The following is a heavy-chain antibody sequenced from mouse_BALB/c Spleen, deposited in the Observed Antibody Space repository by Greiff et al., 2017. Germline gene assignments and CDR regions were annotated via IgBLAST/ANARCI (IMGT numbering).Heavy chain of an antibody. CDR3: ARSDGYYGGYFDY. J-gene: IGHJ2*01. V-gene: IGHV5-9-3*01. CDR2: ISSGGSYT. CDR1: GFTFSSYA. D-gene: IGHD2-3*01. Sequence: EVQGVESGGGLVKPGGSLKLSCAASGFTFSSYAMSWVRQTPEKRLEWVATISSGGSYTYYPDSVKGRFTISRDNAKNTLYLQMSSLRSEDTAMYYCARSDGYYGGYFDYWGQGTTLTVSS.